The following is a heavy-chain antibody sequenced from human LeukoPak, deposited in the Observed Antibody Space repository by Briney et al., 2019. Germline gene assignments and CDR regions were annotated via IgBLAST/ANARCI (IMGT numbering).Heavy chain of an antibody. J-gene: IGHJ4*02. D-gene: IGHD2-21*02. CDR2: ISYDGSNK. CDR3: AKDAAMTTIYYFDY. V-gene: IGHV3-30*18. CDR1: GFTFSSYG. Sequence: PGGSLRLSCAASGFTFSSYGMHWVRQAPGKGLEWVAVISYDGSNKYYADSVKGRFTISRDNSKNTLSLRMNSLRNEDTAVYYCAKDAAMTTIYYFDYWGQGTLVTVSS.